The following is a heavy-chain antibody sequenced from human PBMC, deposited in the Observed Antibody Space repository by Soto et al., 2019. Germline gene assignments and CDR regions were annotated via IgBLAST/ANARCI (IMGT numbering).Heavy chain of an antibody. CDR3: ALSFSQTNIDV. Sequence: QVQLVQSGPEVGKPGVSVKVSCKASGYTFTGYYLHWVRQAPGQGLEWMGYINPDSGRTRYAQKFQGTVTMTRDTSITTAYLELSSLKYDDSAIFYCALSFSQTNIDVWGQGTTVIVSS. J-gene: IGHJ6*01. CDR2: INPDSGRT. V-gene: IGHV1-2*02. CDR1: GYTFTGYY.